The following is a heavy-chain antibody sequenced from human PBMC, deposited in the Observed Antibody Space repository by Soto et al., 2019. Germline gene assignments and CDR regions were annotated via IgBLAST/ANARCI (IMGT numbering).Heavy chain of an antibody. D-gene: IGHD1-7*01. V-gene: IGHV3-9*01. J-gene: IGHJ6*02. CDR3: AKDKSNEELSVYYYNGLDV. CDR1: GFAFDDHA. CDR2: ISWNSGKI. Sequence: EVQLVESGGGLVQPGRSLTLSCEASGFAFDDHAMHWVRQVPGKGLEWVSSISWNSGKIGYAGSVKGRFTISRDNAKKFVYLKMNSLRTEDTALYYCAKDKSNEELSVYYYNGLDVWGQGTTVIVSS.